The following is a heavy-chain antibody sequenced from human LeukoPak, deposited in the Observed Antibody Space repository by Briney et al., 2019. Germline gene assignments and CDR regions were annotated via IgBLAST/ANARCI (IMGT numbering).Heavy chain of an antibody. D-gene: IGHD3-9*01. CDR2: IRSSGNTI. V-gene: IGHV3-48*03. Sequence: GGSLRLSCAASGFTFSSYEMNWVRQAPGKGLEWVSYIRSSGNTIYYADSVQGRFTISRDNSKNTLYLQMNSLRVEDTAVYYCARGPVKYYDKYYYYMDVWGKGTTVTVSS. J-gene: IGHJ6*03. CDR3: ARGPVKYYDKYYYYMDV. CDR1: GFTFSSYE.